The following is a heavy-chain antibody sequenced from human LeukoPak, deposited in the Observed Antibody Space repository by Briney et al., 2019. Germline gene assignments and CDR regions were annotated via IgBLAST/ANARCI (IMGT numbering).Heavy chain of an antibody. Sequence: PGGSLRLSCAASGFTFSSYAMSWVRQAPGKGLEWVSTITSSGGSTYYADSVKGRFTISRDNSKNTVYLQMNSMRAEDTAIYYCAKEAYSASYGTLYFDYWRQGTLVTVSS. CDR2: ITSSGGST. V-gene: IGHV3-23*01. CDR3: AKEAYSASYGTLYFDY. CDR1: GFTFSSYA. D-gene: IGHD1-26*01. J-gene: IGHJ4*02.